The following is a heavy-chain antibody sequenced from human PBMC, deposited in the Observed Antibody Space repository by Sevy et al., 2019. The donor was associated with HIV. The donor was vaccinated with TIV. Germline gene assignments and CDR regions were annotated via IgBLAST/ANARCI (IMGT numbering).Heavy chain of an antibody. V-gene: IGHV3-33*06. CDR2: IWNDGSNK. D-gene: IGHD4-17*01. CDR1: GFTFSNYG. CDR3: AKDFSYGGNSWNFDF. Sequence: GGSLRLSCAASGFTFSNYGMHWVRQAPGKGLEWVAVIWNDGSNKYYADSVKGRFTISRDNSKNTLYLQMNSLRVEDTAVYYCAKDFSYGGNSWNFDFWGQGTLVTVSS. J-gene: IGHJ4*02.